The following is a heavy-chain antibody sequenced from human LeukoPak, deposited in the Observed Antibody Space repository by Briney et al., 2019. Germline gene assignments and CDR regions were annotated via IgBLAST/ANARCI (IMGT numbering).Heavy chain of an antibody. D-gene: IGHD2-21*01. CDR1: GFTFSSYE. Sequence: PGGPLRLSCAASGFTFSSYEMNWVRQAPGKGLEWVSYISSSGSTIYYADSVKGRFTISRDNAKNSLYLQLDSLRVEDTAIYYCARDDCNIGTNCYWFGMWGQGTMVTVSS. J-gene: IGHJ3*02. CDR3: ARDDCNIGTNCYWFGM. CDR2: ISSSGSTI. V-gene: IGHV3-48*03.